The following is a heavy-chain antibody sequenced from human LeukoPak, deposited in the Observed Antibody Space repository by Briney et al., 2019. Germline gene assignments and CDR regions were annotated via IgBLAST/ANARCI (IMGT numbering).Heavy chain of an antibody. CDR3: ARDRIQLWSLDHDAFDI. V-gene: IGHV1-2*02. CDR1: GYTFTGYY. Sequence: ASVKASCKASGYTFTGYYMHWVRQAPGQGLEWMGWINPNSGGTNYAQKFQGRVTMTRDTSISTAYMELSRLRSDDTAVYYCARDRIQLWSLDHDAFDIWGQGTMVTVSS. D-gene: IGHD5-18*01. J-gene: IGHJ3*02. CDR2: INPNSGGT.